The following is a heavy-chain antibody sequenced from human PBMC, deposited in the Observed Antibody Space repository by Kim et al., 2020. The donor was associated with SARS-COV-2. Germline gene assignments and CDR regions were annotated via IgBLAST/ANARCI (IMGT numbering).Heavy chain of an antibody. J-gene: IGHJ6*02. CDR3: ASGLFCSSTSCYGYYYYGMDV. V-gene: IGHV6-1*01. CDR1: GDSVSSNSAA. CDR2: TYYRSKWYN. Sequence: SQTLSLTCAISGDSVSSNSAAWNWIRQSPSRGLEWLGRTYYRSKWYNDYAVSVKSRITINPDTSKNQFSLLLNSVTPEDTAVYYCASGLFCSSTSCYGYYYYGMDVWGQGTTVTVSS. D-gene: IGHD2-2*01.